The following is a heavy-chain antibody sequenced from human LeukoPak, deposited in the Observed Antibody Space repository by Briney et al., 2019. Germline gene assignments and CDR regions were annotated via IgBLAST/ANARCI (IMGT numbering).Heavy chain of an antibody. J-gene: IGHJ4*02. CDR2: IYYSGST. CDR1: GGSISSYY. V-gene: IGHV4-59*08. D-gene: IGHD3-3*01. Sequence: PSETLSLTCTVSGGSISSYYWSWIRQSPGKGLEWIGYIYYSGSTNYNPSLKSRVTISVDTSKNQFSLKLSSVTAADTAVYYCARSLSAPYDFWSGYYTGFTFDYWGQGILVTVSS. CDR3: ARSLSAPYDFWSGYYTGFTFDY.